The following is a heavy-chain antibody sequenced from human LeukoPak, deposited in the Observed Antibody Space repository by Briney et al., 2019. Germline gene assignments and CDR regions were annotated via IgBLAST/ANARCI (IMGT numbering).Heavy chain of an antibody. J-gene: IGHJ4*02. Sequence: PSETLSLTCTVSGGSFNNYYWSWIRQPPGKGLEWIGYIYYSGSTNYNPSLKSRVTISADTSKNQFSLKLSSVTAADTAVYYCARGGVWFGELYLDYWGQGTLVTVSS. CDR1: GGSFNNYY. CDR3: ARGGVWFGELYLDY. V-gene: IGHV4-59*01. D-gene: IGHD3-10*01. CDR2: IYYSGST.